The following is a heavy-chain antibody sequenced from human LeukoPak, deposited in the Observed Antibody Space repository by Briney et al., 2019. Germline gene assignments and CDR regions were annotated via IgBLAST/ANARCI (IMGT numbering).Heavy chain of an antibody. D-gene: IGHD1-1*01. CDR3: ARKYTTFDY. V-gene: IGHV4-39*07. CDR1: GGSISSSAYY. Sequence: PSETLSLTCTLSGGSISSSAYYWGWIRQPPGKGLEWIGNIYYSGSTYYNPSLKSRVTISVDTSKNQFSLMLRSVTAADTAVYYCARKYTTFDYWGQGTLVTVSS. CDR2: IYYSGST. J-gene: IGHJ4*02.